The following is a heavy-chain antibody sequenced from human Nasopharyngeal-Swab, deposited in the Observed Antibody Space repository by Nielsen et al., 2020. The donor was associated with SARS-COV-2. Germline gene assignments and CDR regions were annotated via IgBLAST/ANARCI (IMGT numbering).Heavy chain of an antibody. V-gene: IGHV3-21*01. CDR3: ARDGFGESPYYYYYGMDV. J-gene: IGHJ6*02. D-gene: IGHD3-10*01. CDR2: LSSSTSYI. Sequence: LSLTCAASGFTFSNYSMNWVRQAPGKGLEWVSSLSSSTSYIYYADSVKGRFTISRDNAKNSLYLQMNSLRAEDTAVYYCARDGFGESPYYYYYGMDVWGQGTTVTVSS. CDR1: GFTFSNYS.